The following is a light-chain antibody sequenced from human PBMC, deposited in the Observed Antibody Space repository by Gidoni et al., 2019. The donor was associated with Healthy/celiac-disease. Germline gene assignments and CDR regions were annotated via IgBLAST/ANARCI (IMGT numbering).Light chain of an antibody. J-gene: IGKJ2*01. CDR2: DAS. Sequence: IVLPQSPATLSLSPWVRATLSCGASQSVSSSYLAWYQQKPGLAPRPLIYDASSRATGSPDRFSGSGSGTDFTLTISRLEPEDVAVYYCQQYGSSPRYTFXXXTKLEIK. V-gene: IGKV3D-20*01. CDR1: QSVSSSY. CDR3: QQYGSSPRYT.